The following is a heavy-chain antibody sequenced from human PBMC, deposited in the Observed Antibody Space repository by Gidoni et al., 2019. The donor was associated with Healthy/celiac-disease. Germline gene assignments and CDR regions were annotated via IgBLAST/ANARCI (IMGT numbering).Heavy chain of an antibody. CDR2: IYYSGST. CDR3: ARAPRSRSNWFDP. D-gene: IGHD2-2*01. Sequence: QLQLQASGPGLVKPSETLSLPCTVPGGSLRSSSYYWGWIRQPPGKGLEWIGSIYYSGSTYYNPSLKSRVTISVDTSKNQFSLKLSSVTAADTAVYYCARAPRSRSNWFDPWGQGTLVTVSS. V-gene: IGHV4-39*07. CDR1: GGSLRSSSYY. J-gene: IGHJ5*02.